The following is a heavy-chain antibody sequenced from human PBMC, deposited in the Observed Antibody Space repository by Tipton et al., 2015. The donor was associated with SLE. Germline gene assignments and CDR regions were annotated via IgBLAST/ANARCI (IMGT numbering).Heavy chain of an antibody. CDR3: ARGGLGAFDT. D-gene: IGHD3/OR15-3a*01. Sequence: TLSLTCAVSGGSISSSSSSQYWSWIRQSPGKKLEWIGYKYSSGNTIPNPSLKSRVTISVDTSKNQFSLKLSSVTAADTAVYYCARGGLGAFDTWGQGTMLTVSS. CDR1: GGSISSSSSSQY. CDR2: KYSSGNT. J-gene: IGHJ3*02. V-gene: IGHV4-61*05.